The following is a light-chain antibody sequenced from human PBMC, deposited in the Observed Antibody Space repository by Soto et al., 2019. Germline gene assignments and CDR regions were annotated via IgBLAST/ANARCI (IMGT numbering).Light chain of an antibody. CDR3: QQYAPASPWT. Sequence: DVQMTQSPSTLSSSIGDRVTITCRASQSIGQWLAWFQQKPWKAPKVLIYKASALPTWVPSRFSASGSGAEFTLTISSLQPDDFAAYYCQQYAPASPWTFGQGTKVEV. J-gene: IGKJ1*01. V-gene: IGKV1-5*03. CDR2: KAS. CDR1: QSIGQW.